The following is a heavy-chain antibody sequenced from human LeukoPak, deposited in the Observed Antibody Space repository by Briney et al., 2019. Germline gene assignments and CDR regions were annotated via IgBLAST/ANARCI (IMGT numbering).Heavy chain of an antibody. V-gene: IGHV3-53*04. CDR1: GFTVSSNY. J-gene: IGHJ3*02. CDR2: IYSGGST. Sequence: GGSLRLSCAASGFTVSSNYMSWVRQAPGKGLEWVSVIYSGGSTYYADSVKGRFAISRHNSKNTLYLQMNSLRAEDTAVYYCARSVPDAFDIWGQGTMVTVSS. CDR3: ARSVPDAFDI.